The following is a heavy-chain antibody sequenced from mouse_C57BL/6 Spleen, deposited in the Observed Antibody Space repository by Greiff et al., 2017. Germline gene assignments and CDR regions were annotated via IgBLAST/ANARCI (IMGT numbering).Heavy chain of an antibody. V-gene: IGHV1-80*01. J-gene: IGHJ2*01. CDR2: IYPGNGDT. Sequence: VQLQQSGAELVKPGASVTISCKASGYAFTSYWMNWVKQRPGKGLEWIGQIYPGNGDTNYNDKFQGKATLTADKSSSTAYMQLSSLTSEYSAVYFWTRPLYYGSCFDYWGQGTTLTVSS. D-gene: IGHD1-1*01. CDR1: GYAFTSYW. CDR3: TRPLYYGSCFDY.